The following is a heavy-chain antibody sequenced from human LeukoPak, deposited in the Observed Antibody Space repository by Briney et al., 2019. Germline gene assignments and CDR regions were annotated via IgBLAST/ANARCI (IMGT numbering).Heavy chain of an antibody. J-gene: IGHJ6*03. CDR2: IYYSGST. CDR3: ARHLGPVAGRALRDYYDSSGYSLLSYYMDV. D-gene: IGHD3-22*01. Sequence: SETLSLTCNVSGGSISSSSYYWGWIRQPPGKGLEWIGSIYYSGSTYYNPSLKSRVTISVDTSKNQFSLKLSSVTAADTAVYYCARHLGPVAGRALRDYYDSSGYSLLSYYMDVWGKGSTVTVSS. V-gene: IGHV4-39*01. CDR1: GGSISSSSYY.